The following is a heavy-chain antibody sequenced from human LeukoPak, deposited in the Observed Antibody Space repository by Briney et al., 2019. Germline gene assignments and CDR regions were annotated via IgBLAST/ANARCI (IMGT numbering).Heavy chain of an antibody. CDR2: IYYIGST. CDR1: GGSISSYY. J-gene: IGHJ3*02. V-gene: IGHV4-59*01. CDR3: ARDSIHYYDSSGYSGAFDI. Sequence: PSETLSLTCTVSGGSISSYYWSWIRQPPGKGLEWIGYIYYIGSTNYKPSLKSRVTISVDTSKNQFSLKLSSVTAADTAVYYCARDSIHYYDSSGYSGAFDIWGQGTMVTVSS. D-gene: IGHD3-22*01.